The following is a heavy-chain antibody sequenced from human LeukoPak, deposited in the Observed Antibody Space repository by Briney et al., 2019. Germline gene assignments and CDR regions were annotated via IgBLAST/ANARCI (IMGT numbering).Heavy chain of an antibody. CDR3: ARDVAYYDSSGPVFDY. CDR2: ISSSSSYI. Sequence: KSGGSLRLSCAASGFTFSSYSMNWVRQAPGKGLEWVSSISSSSSYIYYADSVKGRFTISRDNAKNSLYLQMNSLRAEDTAVYYCARDVAYYDSSGPVFDYWGQEPWSPSPQ. D-gene: IGHD3-22*01. CDR1: GFTFSSYS. V-gene: IGHV3-21*01. J-gene: IGHJ4*01.